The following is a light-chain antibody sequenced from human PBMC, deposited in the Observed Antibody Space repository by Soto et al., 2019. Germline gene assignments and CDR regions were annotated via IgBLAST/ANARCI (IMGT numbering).Light chain of an antibody. CDR2: DAS. Sequence: DIQMTQSPSTLSASVGDRVTITCRASQSISSWLAWYQQKPGKAPKLLIYDASSLESGVPSRFSGSGSETEFTLTMSSLQPDDFATYYCQQYNSYSWTFGQGTKVEIK. J-gene: IGKJ1*01. V-gene: IGKV1-5*01. CDR3: QQYNSYSWT. CDR1: QSISSW.